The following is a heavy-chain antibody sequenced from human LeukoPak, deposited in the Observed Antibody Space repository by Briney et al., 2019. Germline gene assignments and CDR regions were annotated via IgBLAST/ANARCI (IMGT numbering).Heavy chain of an antibody. J-gene: IGHJ3*02. Sequence: GGSLRLSCAASGFTFDDYGMSWVRQAPGKGLEWVSTINSNAAATRYADSVNGRFTISRDSAKNSLYVQMNSLRAEDTALYYCARIDGYNAFNTWGQGTMVTVSS. CDR1: GFTFDDYG. CDR2: INSNAAAT. D-gene: IGHD5-24*01. V-gene: IGHV3-20*04. CDR3: ARIDGYNAFNT.